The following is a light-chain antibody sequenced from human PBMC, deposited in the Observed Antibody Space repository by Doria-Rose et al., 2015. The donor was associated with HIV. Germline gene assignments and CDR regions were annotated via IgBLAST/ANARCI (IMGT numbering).Light chain of an antibody. CDR2: DAS. CDR1: QRVKSSY. CDR3: QQYGTSRGA. V-gene: IGKV3-20*01. J-gene: IGKJ5*01. Sequence: TQSPGTLSLSPGERATLSCRASQRVKSSYLAWYQQKPGQSPRLLIYDASTRATGIPDRFSGSGSGTDFTLTISRLEPEDVAVYYCQQYGTSRGAFGQGTRLEIK.